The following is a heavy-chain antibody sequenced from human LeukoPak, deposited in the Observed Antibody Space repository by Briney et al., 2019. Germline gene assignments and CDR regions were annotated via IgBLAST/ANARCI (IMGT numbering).Heavy chain of an antibody. J-gene: IGHJ5*02. D-gene: IGHD3-10*01. V-gene: IGHV1-24*01. Sequence: ASVKVSCKVSGYTLTELSTHWVRQAPGKGLEWMGGFDPEDGETIYAQKFQGRVTMTEDTSTDTAYMELSSLRSEDTAVYYCATARKMVRQPKFRNNWFDPWGQGTLVTVSS. CDR3: ATARKMVRQPKFRNNWFDP. CDR1: GYTLTELS. CDR2: FDPEDGET.